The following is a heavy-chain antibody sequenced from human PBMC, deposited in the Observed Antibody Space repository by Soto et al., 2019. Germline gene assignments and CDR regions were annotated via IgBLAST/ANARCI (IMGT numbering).Heavy chain of an antibody. CDR3: AREGWFGEPYAFAI. CDR2: IYYSGST. V-gene: IGHV4-61*01. Sequence: QVQLQESGPGLVKPSETLSLTCTVSGGSVSSGSYYWSWIRQPPGKGLEWIGYIYYSGSTNYNPSLKSRVTISVDTSKNPFSLKLSSVTAADTAVYYCAREGWFGEPYAFAIWGQGTMVTVSS. CDR1: GGSVSSGSYY. J-gene: IGHJ3*02. D-gene: IGHD3-10*01.